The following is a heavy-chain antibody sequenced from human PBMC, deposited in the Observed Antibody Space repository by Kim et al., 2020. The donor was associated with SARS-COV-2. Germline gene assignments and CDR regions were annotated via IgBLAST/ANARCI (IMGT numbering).Heavy chain of an antibody. J-gene: IGHJ4*02. CDR3: AMGRGSWGY. D-gene: IGHD3-10*01. V-gene: IGHV4-31*03. Sequence: SETLSLTCTVSGGSISSGGYYWSWIRQHPGKGLEWIGYIYSSGSTYHNPSLKSRVTISLDTSKNQFSLKLSSVTAADTAVYYCAMGRGSWGYWGQGTLVTVSS. CDR2: IYSSGST. CDR1: GGSISSGGYY.